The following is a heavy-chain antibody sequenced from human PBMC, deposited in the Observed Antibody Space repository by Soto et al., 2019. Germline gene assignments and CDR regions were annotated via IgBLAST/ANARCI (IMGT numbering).Heavy chain of an antibody. D-gene: IGHD5-12*01. J-gene: IGHJ6*02. CDR1: VGSISSYY. V-gene: IGHV4-4*07. Sequence: SETLSLTCTVSVGSISSYYWSWIRQPAGKGLEWIGRIYTSGSTNYNPSLKSRVTMSVDTSKNQFSLKLSSVTAADTAVYYCARGRSAKSWLRSLPGYYYYYGMDVWGQGTTVTVSS. CDR3: ARGRSAKSWLRSLPGYYYYYGMDV. CDR2: IYTSGST.